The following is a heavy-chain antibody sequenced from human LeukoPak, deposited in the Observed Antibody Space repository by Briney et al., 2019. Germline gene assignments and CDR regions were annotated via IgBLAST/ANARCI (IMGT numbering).Heavy chain of an antibody. CDR3: ARGPGTWYYY. CDR1: GGSISSYY. J-gene: IGHJ4*02. CDR2: IYYSGST. V-gene: IGHV4-59*12. D-gene: IGHD6-13*01. Sequence: SETLSLTCTVSGGSISSYYWSWIRQPPGKGLEWIGYIYYSGSTNYNPSLKSRVTISIDTSKNQFSLKLSSVTAADTALYYCARGPGTWYYYWGQGTLVTVSS.